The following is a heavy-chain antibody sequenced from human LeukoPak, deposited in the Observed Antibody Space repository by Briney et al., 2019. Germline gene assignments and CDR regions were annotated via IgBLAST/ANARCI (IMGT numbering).Heavy chain of an antibody. J-gene: IGHJ4*02. CDR1: GYTFTGYY. CDR3: AVLDYDYVWGSYRYPTAEDFDY. D-gene: IGHD3-16*02. Sequence: ASVKVSCKASGYTFTGYYMHWVRQAPGQGLEWMGWISAYNGNTNYAQKLQGRVTMSTDTSTSTAYMELRSLRSDDTAVYYCAVLDYDYVWGSYRYPTAEDFDYWGQGTLVTVSS. CDR2: ISAYNGNT. V-gene: IGHV1-18*04.